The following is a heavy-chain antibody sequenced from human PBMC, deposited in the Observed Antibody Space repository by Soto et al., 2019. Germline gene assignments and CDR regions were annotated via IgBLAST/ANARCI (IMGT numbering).Heavy chain of an antibody. J-gene: IGHJ6*02. D-gene: IGHD2-8*01. CDR3: AREEIVLISRGYGMDV. Sequence: VASVKVSCKXSGYTFTGYYMHWVRQAPGQGLEWMGWINPNSGGTNYAQKFQGWVTMTRDTSISTAYMELSRLRSDDTAVYYCAREEIVLISRGYGMDVWGQGTTVTVSS. V-gene: IGHV1-2*04. CDR2: INPNSGGT. CDR1: GYTFTGYY.